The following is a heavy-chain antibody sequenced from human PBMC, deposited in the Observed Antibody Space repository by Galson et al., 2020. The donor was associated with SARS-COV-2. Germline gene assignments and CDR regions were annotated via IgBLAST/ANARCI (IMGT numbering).Heavy chain of an antibody. CDR3: ARARFTEWERVFDY. D-gene: IGHD1-26*01. V-gene: IGHV4-4*02. J-gene: IGHJ4*02. CDR2: IYHSGST. CDR1: GGSISSSNW. Sequence: SQTLSLTCAVSGGSISSSNWWSWVRQPPGKGLEWIGEIYHSGSTNYNPSLKSRVTISVDKSKNQFSLKLSSVTAADTAVYYCARARFTEWERVFDYWGQGTLVTVSS.